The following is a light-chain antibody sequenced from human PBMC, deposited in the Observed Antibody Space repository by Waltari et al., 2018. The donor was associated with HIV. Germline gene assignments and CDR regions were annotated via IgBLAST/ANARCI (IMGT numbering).Light chain of an antibody. V-gene: IGKV1-5*03. J-gene: IGKJ5*01. CDR2: KAS. CDR3: QQYNSDPS. CDR1: QDVSNW. Sequence: DIHMTQFPSTLSAFIGDRVTITCRASQDVSNWLAWYQQKPGKAPKLLIHKASVLENGVSLRFSGSGFGTEFTLIIDSLEPDDFATYYCQQYNSDPSFGQGTRLEMK.